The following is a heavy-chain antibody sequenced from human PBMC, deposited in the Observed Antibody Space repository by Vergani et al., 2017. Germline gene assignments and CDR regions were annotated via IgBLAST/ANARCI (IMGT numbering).Heavy chain of an antibody. CDR3: ARYLAYYYDSSGYYFGAFDI. CDR1: GGSISSSSYY. D-gene: IGHD3-22*01. CDR2: IYYSGST. J-gene: IGHJ3*02. V-gene: IGHV4-39*01. Sequence: QLQLQESGPGLVKPSETLSLTCTVSGGSISSSSYYWGWIRQPPGKGLEWFGSIYYSGSTYYNPSLKSRVTISVDTSKNQFSLKLSSVTAADTAVYYCARYLAYYYDSSGYYFGAFDIWGQGTMVTVSS.